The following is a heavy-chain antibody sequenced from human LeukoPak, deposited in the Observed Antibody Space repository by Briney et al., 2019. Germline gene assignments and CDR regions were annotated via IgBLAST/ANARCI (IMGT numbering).Heavy chain of an antibody. Sequence: ASVKVSCKASGYTFTSYDINWVRQATGQGLEWMGWMNPNSGNTGYAQKFQGRVTMTRNTSISTAYMELSSLRSEDTAVYYCARIAAAGTGGPYYYYYYYMDVRGKGTTVTVSS. CDR2: MNPNSGNT. CDR3: ARIAAAGTGGPYYYYYYYMDV. J-gene: IGHJ6*03. CDR1: GYTFTSYD. D-gene: IGHD6-13*01. V-gene: IGHV1-8*01.